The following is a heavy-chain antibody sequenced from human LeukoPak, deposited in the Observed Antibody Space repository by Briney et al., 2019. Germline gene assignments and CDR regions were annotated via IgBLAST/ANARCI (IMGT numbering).Heavy chain of an antibody. D-gene: IGHD3-3*01. CDR1: GFTFDDYA. CDR2: ISGSGGST. J-gene: IGHJ4*02. Sequence: PGGSLRLSCAASGFTFDDYAMHWVRQAPGKGLEWVSAISGSGGSTYYADSVKGRFTISRDNSKNTLYLQMNSLRAEDTAVYYCAKESSYDFWSGYYHYFDYWGQGTLVTVSS. V-gene: IGHV3-23*01. CDR3: AKESSYDFWSGYYHYFDY.